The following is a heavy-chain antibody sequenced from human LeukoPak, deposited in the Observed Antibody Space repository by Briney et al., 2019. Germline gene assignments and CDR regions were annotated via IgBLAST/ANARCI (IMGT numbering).Heavy chain of an antibody. Sequence: PGGSLRLSCAASAFTFTSYGLFWVRQAPGKGLEWVAFIEYDGSNKYYADSVKGRFTISRDNSKNTLYLQMNSLRAEDTAVYYCAKGTLMVRGVDYYFDYWGQGTLVTVSS. V-gene: IGHV3-30*02. J-gene: IGHJ4*02. D-gene: IGHD3-10*01. CDR2: IEYDGSNK. CDR3: AKGTLMVRGVDYYFDY. CDR1: AFTFTSYG.